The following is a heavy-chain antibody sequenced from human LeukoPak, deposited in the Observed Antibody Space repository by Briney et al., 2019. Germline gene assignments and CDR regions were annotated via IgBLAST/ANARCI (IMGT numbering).Heavy chain of an antibody. CDR1: GYTFTSFG. CDR3: ARDNQWVTYYFDH. J-gene: IGHJ4*02. D-gene: IGHD2-21*02. V-gene: IGHV1-18*01. Sequence: DSVTLSCKVSGYTFTSFGISWVRQAPGQGLEWMGWISTYKGNTNYAQKLQGRVTMTTATSTRTVYMELRSPRSDDTAGYYCARDNQWVTYYFDHWGQGTLVTVSS. CDR2: ISTYKGNT.